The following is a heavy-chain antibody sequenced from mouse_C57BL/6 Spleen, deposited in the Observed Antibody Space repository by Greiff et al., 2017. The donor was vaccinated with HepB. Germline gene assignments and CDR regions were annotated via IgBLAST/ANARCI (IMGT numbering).Heavy chain of an antibody. Sequence: QVQLKQSGAELVRPGASVTLSCKASGYTFTDYEMPWVKQTPVHGLEWIGAIDPETGGTAYNQKFKGKAILTADKSSSTAYMELRSLTSEASAVYYCTRQLGGHYYDAMDYWGQGTSVTVSS. CDR2: IDPETGGT. D-gene: IGHD4-1*02. CDR1: GYTFTDYE. V-gene: IGHV1-15*01. CDR3: TRQLGGHYYDAMDY. J-gene: IGHJ4*01.